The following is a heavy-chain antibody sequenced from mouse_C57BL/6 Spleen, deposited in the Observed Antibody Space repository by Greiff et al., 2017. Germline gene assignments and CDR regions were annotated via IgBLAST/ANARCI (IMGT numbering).Heavy chain of an antibody. CDR3: ARAYYSKGGYFDV. Sequence: EVKLVESGPGLVKPSQSLSLTCSVTGYSITSGYYWNWIRQFPGNKLEWMGYISYDGSNNYNPSLKNRISITRDTSKNQFFLKLNSVTTEDTATYYCARAYYSKGGYFDVWGTGTTVTVSS. CDR2: ISYDGSN. D-gene: IGHD2-5*01. CDR1: GYSITSGYY. V-gene: IGHV3-6*01. J-gene: IGHJ1*03.